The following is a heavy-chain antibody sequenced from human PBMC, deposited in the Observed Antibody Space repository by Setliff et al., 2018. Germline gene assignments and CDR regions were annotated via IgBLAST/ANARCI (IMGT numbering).Heavy chain of an antibody. CDR1: GGSISSYY. V-gene: IGHV4-4*07. CDR3: ARSFSRREKFLLDY. J-gene: IGHJ4*02. Sequence: PSETLSLTCTVSGGSISSYYWSWIRQPAGKGLEWIGHIYIGGSANYNPSLKSRVTMSMDTSKNQFSLKVPSVTAADTAVYYCARSFSRREKFLLDYWGQGALVTVSS. CDR2: IYIGGSA.